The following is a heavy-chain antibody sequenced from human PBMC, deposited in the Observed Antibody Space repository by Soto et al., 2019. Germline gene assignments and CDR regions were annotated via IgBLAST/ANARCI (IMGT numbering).Heavy chain of an antibody. CDR1: GFTFSSYA. J-gene: IGHJ4*02. V-gene: IGHV3-23*01. D-gene: IGHD6-19*01. CDR3: AQRPSISSGWSKVY. Sequence: GGSLRLSCAASGFTFSSYAMSWVRQAPGKGLEWVSAISGSGGSTYYADSVKGRFTISRDNSKNTLYLQMNSLRAEDTAVYYCAQRPSISSGWSKVYWGQGTLVTVSS. CDR2: ISGSGGST.